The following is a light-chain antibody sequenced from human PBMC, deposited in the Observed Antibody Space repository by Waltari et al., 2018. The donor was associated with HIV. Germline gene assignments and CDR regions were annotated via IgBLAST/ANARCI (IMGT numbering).Light chain of an antibody. J-gene: IGLJ3*02. Sequence: QSALTQPASVSGSPGQSITISCTGTSSDVGVYNSVSWYKLHPGKAPKLMIYDVSNRPSGVSNRFSCSKSGNTASLTISGLKAEDEADYYCSSYTSSSSWVFGGGTTLTVL. CDR2: DVS. CDR1: SSDVGVYNS. CDR3: SSYTSSSSWV. V-gene: IGLV2-14*03.